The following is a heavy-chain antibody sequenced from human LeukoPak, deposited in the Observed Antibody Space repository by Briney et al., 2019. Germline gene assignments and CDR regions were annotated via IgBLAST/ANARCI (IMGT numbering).Heavy chain of an antibody. V-gene: IGHV3-30-3*01. CDR1: GFTFSDYA. D-gene: IGHD1-7*01. CDR3: ARDYWWNYDY. J-gene: IGHJ4*02. Sequence: PPGGSLRLSCAASGFTFSDYAMHWVRQAPGKGLEWVAVISKDGSDKYYPGFVRGRFTISRDNSKNTIYLQMDSLRAEDTAIYYCARDYWWNYDYWGQGTLVTVSS. CDR2: ISKDGSDK.